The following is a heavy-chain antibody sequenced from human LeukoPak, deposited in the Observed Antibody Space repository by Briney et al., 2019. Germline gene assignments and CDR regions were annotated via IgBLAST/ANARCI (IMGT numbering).Heavy chain of an antibody. CDR2: IYYSGST. V-gene: IGHV4-39*01. Sequence: PSETLSLTCTVSGGSISSSSYYWGWIRQPPGKGLEWIGSIYYSGSTYYNPSPKSRVTISVDTSKNQFSLKLSSVTAADTAVYYCASSSTAMVTPFDYWGQGTLVTVSS. J-gene: IGHJ4*02. CDR1: GGSISSSSYY. D-gene: IGHD5-18*01. CDR3: ASSSTAMVTPFDY.